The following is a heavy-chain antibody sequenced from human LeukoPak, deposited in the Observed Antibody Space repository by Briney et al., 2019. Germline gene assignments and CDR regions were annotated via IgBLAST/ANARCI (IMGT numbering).Heavy chain of an antibody. J-gene: IGHJ4*02. CDR1: GYTLTELS. CDR3: APEPLDPYSSGWRGY. D-gene: IGHD6-19*01. CDR2: FDPEDGET. V-gene: IGHV1-24*01. Sequence: ASVKVSCKVSGYTLTELSMHWGRQAPGKGLEWMGGFDPEDGETIYAQKFQGRVTMTEDTSTDTAYMELSSLRSEDTAVYYCAPEPLDPYSSGWRGYWGQGTLVTVSS.